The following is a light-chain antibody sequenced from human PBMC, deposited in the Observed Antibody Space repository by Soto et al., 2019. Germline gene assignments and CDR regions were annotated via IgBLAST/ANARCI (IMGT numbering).Light chain of an antibody. J-gene: IGKJ3*01. CDR3: QQHNNWPRT. CDR2: DAS. CDR1: QSVSSY. Sequence: EIVLTQSPATLSLSPGERATLSCRASQSVSSYLAWYQQKPGQAPRLLIYDASNRATGIPARFSGSGSGTDFTLTISSLEPEDFAVYYCQQHNNWPRTFGRGTKVDIK. V-gene: IGKV3-11*01.